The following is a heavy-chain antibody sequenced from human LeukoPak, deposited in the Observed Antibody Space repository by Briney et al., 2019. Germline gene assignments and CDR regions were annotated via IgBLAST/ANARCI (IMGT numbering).Heavy chain of an antibody. Sequence: SETLSLTCTVSGGSISSYYWSWIRQPAGKGLEWIGRFYTSGNTNYSPSLKSRVTMSVDTSKNQFSLKLSSVTAADTAIYYCARDQGIVADYWGQGILVTVSS. D-gene: IGHD2-15*01. J-gene: IGHJ4*02. CDR3: ARDQGIVADY. V-gene: IGHV4-4*07. CDR1: GGSISSYY. CDR2: FYTSGNT.